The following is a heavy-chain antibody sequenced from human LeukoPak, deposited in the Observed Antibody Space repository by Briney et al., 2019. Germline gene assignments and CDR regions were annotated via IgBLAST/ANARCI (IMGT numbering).Heavy chain of an antibody. Sequence: SETLSLTCAVYGGSFSGYYWSWIRQPPGKGLEWIGEINHSGSTNYNPSLKSRVTISVDTSKNQFSLKLSSVTAADTAVYYCATLHHTSPPAWFDPWGQGTLVTVSS. CDR1: GGSFSGYY. CDR3: ATLHHTSPPAWFDP. CDR2: INHSGST. V-gene: IGHV4-34*01. D-gene: IGHD5-24*01. J-gene: IGHJ5*02.